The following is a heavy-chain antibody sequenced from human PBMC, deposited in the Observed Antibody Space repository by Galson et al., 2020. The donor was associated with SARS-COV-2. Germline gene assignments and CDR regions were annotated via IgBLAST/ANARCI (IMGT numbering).Heavy chain of an antibody. CDR2: KLYYGST. CDR3: VRHRILQWNSPHWLDY. V-gene: IGHV4-39*01. D-gene: IGHD4-4*01. Sequence: SETLSLTCTVSGDSVSSSKYFWGWLRQPPGKEMEWPGSKLYYGSTYLSPSIQRRVSISVDASKNQYSLQLTSVTASDTAVYYCVRHRILQWNSPHWLDYWGQGTLVTGSS. CDR1: GDSVSSSKYF. J-gene: IGHJ4*02.